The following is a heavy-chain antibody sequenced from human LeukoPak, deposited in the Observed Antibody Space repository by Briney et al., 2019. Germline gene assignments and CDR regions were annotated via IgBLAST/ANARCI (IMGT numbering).Heavy chain of an antibody. CDR3: ARGHIVATIGYYDSSGYYIH. CDR1: GFPFSSYA. V-gene: IGHV3-23*01. CDR2: ISGDGATT. Sequence: GGSLRLSCAASGFPFSSYAMTWVRQAPGKGLEWVSSISGDGATTYHADSVKGRFTISRDNSKNTLYLQMNSLRAEDTAVYYCARGHIVATIGYYDSSGYYIHWGQGTLVTVSS. D-gene: IGHD3-22*01. J-gene: IGHJ4*02.